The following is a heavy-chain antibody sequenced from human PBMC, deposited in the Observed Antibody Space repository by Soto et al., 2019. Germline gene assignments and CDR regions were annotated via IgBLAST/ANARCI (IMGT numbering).Heavy chain of an antibody. V-gene: IGHV4-59*01. CDR3: ARVWGGAFDF. CDR1: DGSISNYY. Sequence: TSLPMSLPCTVSDGSISNYYWSWIRQPPGKGLEWIGYIYYSGSTNYNPSLKSRVTISVDTSKNQFSLKLSSVTAADTAVYYCARVWGGAFDFWGQGTMVTVSS. D-gene: IGHD3-10*01. J-gene: IGHJ3*01. CDR2: IYYSGST.